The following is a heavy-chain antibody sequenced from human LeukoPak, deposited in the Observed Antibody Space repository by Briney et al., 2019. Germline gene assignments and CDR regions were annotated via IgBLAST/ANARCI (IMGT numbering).Heavy chain of an antibody. D-gene: IGHD7-27*01. CDR1: GGSISSSSYY. CDR2: IYYSGST. CDR3: ARAGEPPYYYYYMDV. V-gene: IGHV4-39*01. Sequence: PSETLSLTCTVSGGSISSSSYYWGWIRQPPGKGLEWIGSIYYSGSTYYNPSLKSRVTISVDTSKNQFSLKLSSVTAADTAVYYCARAGEPPYYYYYMDVRGKGTTVTVSS. J-gene: IGHJ6*03.